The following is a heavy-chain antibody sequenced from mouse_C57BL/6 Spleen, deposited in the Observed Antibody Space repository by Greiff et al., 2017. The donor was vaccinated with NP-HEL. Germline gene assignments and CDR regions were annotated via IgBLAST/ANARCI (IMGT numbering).Heavy chain of an antibody. V-gene: IGHV1-80*01. CDR3: ARRELGPFAY. CDR1: GYAFSSYW. J-gene: IGHJ3*01. CDR2: IYPGDGDT. Sequence: LQESGAELVKPGASVKISCKASGYAFSSYWMNWVKQRPGKGLEWIGQIYPGDGDTNYNGKFKGKATLTADKSSSTAYMQLSSLTSEDSAVYFCARRELGPFAYWGQGTLVTVSA. D-gene: IGHD4-1*01.